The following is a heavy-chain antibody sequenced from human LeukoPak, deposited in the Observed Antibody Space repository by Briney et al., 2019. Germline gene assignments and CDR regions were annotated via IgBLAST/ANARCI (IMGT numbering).Heavy chain of an antibody. Sequence: ASVKVSCKASGYTFTSYGISWVRQAPGQGLEWMGWISAYNGNTNYAQKLQGRVTMTTDTSTSTAYMELRSLRSDDTAVYYCARIIAAAGTSTVWHYYYYMDVWGKGTTVTVSS. CDR3: ARIIAAAGTSTVWHYYYYMDV. CDR1: GYTFTSYG. CDR2: ISAYNGNT. D-gene: IGHD6-13*01. J-gene: IGHJ6*03. V-gene: IGHV1-18*01.